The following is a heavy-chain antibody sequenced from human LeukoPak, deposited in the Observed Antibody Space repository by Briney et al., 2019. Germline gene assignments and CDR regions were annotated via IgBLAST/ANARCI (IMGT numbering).Heavy chain of an antibody. D-gene: IGHD2-15*01. V-gene: IGHV3-11*06. Sequence: GGSLRLSCAASEFTFSDYYMSWIRQAPGKGLEWVSYISSSSSYTNYAASVKGRFTISRDNAKNSLYVQMNSLRAEDTAVYYCARDIDSNAFDIWGQGTMVTVSS. CDR2: ISSSSSYT. J-gene: IGHJ3*02. CDR1: EFTFSDYY. CDR3: ARDIDSNAFDI.